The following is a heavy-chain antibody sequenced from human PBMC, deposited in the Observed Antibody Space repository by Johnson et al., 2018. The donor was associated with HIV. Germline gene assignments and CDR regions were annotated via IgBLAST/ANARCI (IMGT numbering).Heavy chain of an antibody. V-gene: IGHV3-11*04. Sequence: QVQLVESGGGLVKPGGSLRLSCAASGFIFSDYYMSWIRQAPGKGLAWVSYISSSGTNIYYADSVKGRFTISRDNAKNSLYLQMNSLRAEDTAVYYCASPKTPTRVVRGAFDIWGQGTMVTVSS. J-gene: IGHJ3*02. CDR1: GFIFSDYY. CDR2: ISSSGTNI. CDR3: ASPKTPTRVVRGAFDI. D-gene: IGHD3-10*01.